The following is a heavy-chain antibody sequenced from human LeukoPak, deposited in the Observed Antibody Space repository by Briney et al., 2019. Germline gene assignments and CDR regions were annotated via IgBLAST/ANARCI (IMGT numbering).Heavy chain of an antibody. CDR1: GYTFTSYY. CDR3: ARDLNYDSSGYLFGY. J-gene: IGHJ4*02. CDR2: INPSGGST. Sequence: ASVKVSCKASGYTFTSYYMHWVRQAPGQGLEWMGIINPSGGSTSYAQKFQGRVTMTRDTSTSTVYVELSSLRSEDTAVYYCARDLNYDSSGYLFGYWGQGTLVTVSS. V-gene: IGHV1-46*01. D-gene: IGHD3-22*01.